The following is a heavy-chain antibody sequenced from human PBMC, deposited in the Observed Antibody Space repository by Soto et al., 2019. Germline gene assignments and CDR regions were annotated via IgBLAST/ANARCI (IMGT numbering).Heavy chain of an antibody. Sequence: PGGSLRLSCTASGFPFSGYGFHWVRQAPGKGLEWVALISYDGRNQYYADSVRGRFTISRDNSNNTMYLHMHSLTAEDTVIYYCAKVLAVEQVEEYHYYGLDIWGQGTTVTVSS. CDR1: GFPFSGYG. D-gene: IGHD6-19*01. CDR3: AKVLAVEQVEEYHYYGLDI. J-gene: IGHJ6*02. V-gene: IGHV3-30*18. CDR2: ISYDGRNQ.